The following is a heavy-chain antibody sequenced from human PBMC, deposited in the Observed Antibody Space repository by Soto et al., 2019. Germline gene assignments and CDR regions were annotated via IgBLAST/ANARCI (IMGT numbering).Heavy chain of an antibody. CDR1: GGSISSYY. J-gene: IGHJ4*02. D-gene: IGHD6-13*01. V-gene: IGHV4-59*01. Sequence: QVQLQESGPGLVKPSETLSLTCTVSGGSISSYYWSWIRQPPGKGLEWIGYIYYSGSTNYNPTLKSRVTISVDTSKNQFSRKLSSVTAADTAVYYCAIRYGTVFDYWGQGTLVTVSS. CDR2: IYYSGST. CDR3: AIRYGTVFDY.